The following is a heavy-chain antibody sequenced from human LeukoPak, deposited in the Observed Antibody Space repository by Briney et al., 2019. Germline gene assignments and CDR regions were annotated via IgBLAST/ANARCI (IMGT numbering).Heavy chain of an antibody. D-gene: IGHD3/OR15-3a*01. CDR2: IYYSGST. CDR1: GGSISSYY. CDR3: ARHLRWRTSFSPFDY. V-gene: IGHV4-59*08. J-gene: IGHJ4*02. Sequence: PSGTLSLTCTVSGGSISSYYWSWIRQPPGKGLEWIGYIYYSGSTNYNPSLKSRVTISVDTSKNQLSLKLSSVTAADTAVYYCARHLRWRTSFSPFDYWGQGTLVTVSS.